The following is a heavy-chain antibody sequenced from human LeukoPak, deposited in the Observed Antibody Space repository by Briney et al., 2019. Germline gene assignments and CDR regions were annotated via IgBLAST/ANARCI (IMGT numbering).Heavy chain of an antibody. J-gene: IGHJ4*02. CDR1: GFTFSSYS. CDR3: AREGSGYSFFDY. CDR2: ISSSSSYI. Sequence: GGSLRLSCAASGFTFSSYSMNWVRQAPGKGLEWVSSISSSSSYIYYADSVKGRFTISRDNAKNSLYLQMNSLRAEDTAVYYCAREGSGYSFFDYWGQGTLVTVSS. V-gene: IGHV3-21*01. D-gene: IGHD3-22*01.